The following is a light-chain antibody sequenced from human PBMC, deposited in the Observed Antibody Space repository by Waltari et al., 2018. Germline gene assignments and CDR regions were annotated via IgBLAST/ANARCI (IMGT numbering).Light chain of an antibody. V-gene: IGLV2-14*01. J-gene: IGLJ1*01. Sequence: QSALTQPASVSGSPGQSITISCSGTASDVVAYAFVSCYQQHPGKAPHLIIYEVSNRPSGISNRFSASKSGNTASLTISGLQAEDEADYYCSSYTTSSAPGVFGTGTRVTVL. CDR1: ASDVVAYAF. CDR3: SSYTTSSAPGV. CDR2: EVS.